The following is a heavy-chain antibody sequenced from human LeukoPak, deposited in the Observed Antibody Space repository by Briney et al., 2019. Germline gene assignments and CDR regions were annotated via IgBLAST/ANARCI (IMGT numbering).Heavy chain of an antibody. CDR3: AKDVVPDSGWDLDY. J-gene: IGHJ4*02. CDR2: IYPSGDST. D-gene: IGHD6-19*01. Sequence: GGSLRLSCAASGFTFSTYSMTWVRQGPGKGLEWVSSIYPSGDSTFYADSVKGRFTIPRDNSKNTLYLQMSSLRTEDTAIYYCAKDVVPDSGWDLDYWGQGTLVTVSS. V-gene: IGHV3-23*01. CDR1: GFTFSTYS.